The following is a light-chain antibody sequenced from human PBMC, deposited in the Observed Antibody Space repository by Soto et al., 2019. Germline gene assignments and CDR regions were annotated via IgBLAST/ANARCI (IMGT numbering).Light chain of an antibody. CDR1: QSVSSY. V-gene: IGKV3-11*01. CDR2: DAS. J-gene: IGKJ2*01. CDR3: QQYNNWPPYT. Sequence: EIVLTQSPATLSLSPGVRATLSCRASQSVSSYLAWYQQKPGQAPRLLIYDASNRATGIPARFSGSGSGTDFTLTISSLEPEDFAVYYCQQYNNWPPYTFGQGTKLEIK.